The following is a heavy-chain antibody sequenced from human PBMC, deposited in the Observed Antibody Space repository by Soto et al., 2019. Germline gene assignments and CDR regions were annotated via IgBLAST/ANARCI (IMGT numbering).Heavy chain of an antibody. J-gene: IGHJ4*02. CDR2: IYYSGST. Sequence: KPSETLSLTCTVSGGSVSSGSYYWSWIRQPPGKGLEWIGYIYYSGSTTYNPSLKSRVTISVDTSKNQFSLKLSSVTAADTAVYYCARVMYSSSWYYFDYWGQGTLVTVSS. V-gene: IGHV4-61*01. D-gene: IGHD6-13*01. CDR3: ARVMYSSSWYYFDY. CDR1: GGSVSSGSYY.